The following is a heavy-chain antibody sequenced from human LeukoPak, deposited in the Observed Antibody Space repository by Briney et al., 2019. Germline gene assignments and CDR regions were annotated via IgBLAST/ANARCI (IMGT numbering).Heavy chain of an antibody. CDR2: ISWNSGSI. CDR3: AKDRGSEIYYDSSGSANDY. D-gene: IGHD3-22*01. J-gene: IGHJ4*02. V-gene: IGHV3-9*01. Sequence: PGRSLRLSCAASGFTFDDYAMHWVRQAPGKGLEWVSGISWNSGSIGYADSVKGRFTISRDNAKNSLYLQMNSPRAEDTALYYCAKDRGSEIYYDSSGSANDYWGQGTLVTVSS. CDR1: GFTFDDYA.